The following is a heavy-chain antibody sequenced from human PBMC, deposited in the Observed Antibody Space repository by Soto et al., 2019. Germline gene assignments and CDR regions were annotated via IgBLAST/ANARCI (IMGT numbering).Heavy chain of an antibody. CDR3: ARDQHTAMVQDV. CDR1: GFTFSSYG. V-gene: IGHV3-33*01. J-gene: IGHJ6*02. CDR2: IWYDGSNK. Sequence: PGGSLRLSCAAAGFTFSSYGMHWVRQAPGKGLEWVAVIWYDGSNKYYTDSVKGRFTISRDNSKSTLYLQMNSLRAEDTAVYYCARDQHTAMVQDVWGQGTTVTVSS. D-gene: IGHD5-18*01.